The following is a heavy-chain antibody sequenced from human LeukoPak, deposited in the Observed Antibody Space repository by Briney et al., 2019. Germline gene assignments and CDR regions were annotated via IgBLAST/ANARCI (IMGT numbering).Heavy chain of an antibody. J-gene: IGHJ4*02. V-gene: IGHV1-18*01. D-gene: IGHD6-19*01. CDR1: GYTSNSYG. Sequence: GASVKVSCKASGYTSNSYGISWVRQAPGQGLEWMGWISAYNGNTNYAQKVQGRVTMTTDTSTSTAYMELRSLRSDDTAVYYCARADIRAIASSGWYGFDYWGQGTLVTVSS. CDR3: ARADIRAIASSGWYGFDY. CDR2: ISAYNGNT.